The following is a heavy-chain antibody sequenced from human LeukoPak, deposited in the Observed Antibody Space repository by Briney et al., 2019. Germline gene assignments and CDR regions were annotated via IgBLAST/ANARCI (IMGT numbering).Heavy chain of an antibody. CDR2: INAGNGNT. Sequence: ASVTVSCKASGYTFTSYAMHWVRQAPGQRLEWMGWINAGNGNTKYSQKLQGRVTITRDTSASTAYMELSSLRSEDTAVYYCARRTGADAFDIWGQGTMVTVSS. V-gene: IGHV1-3*01. J-gene: IGHJ3*02. CDR1: GYTFTSYA. CDR3: ARRTGADAFDI. D-gene: IGHD1-14*01.